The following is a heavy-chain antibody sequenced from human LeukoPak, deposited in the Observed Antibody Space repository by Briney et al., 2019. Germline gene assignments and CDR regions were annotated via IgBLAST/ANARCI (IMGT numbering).Heavy chain of an antibody. CDR1: GISVSNNY. CDR2: LSSDGGST. D-gene: IGHD6-13*01. V-gene: IGHV3-74*01. Sequence: GGSLRLSCAASGISVSNNYMAWVRQAPGKGLVWVSRLSSDGGSTNYADSVKGRFITSRDNSKNTLYLQMDTLRTEDTAIYYCARSAAAGPFDYWGQGTLLTVSS. CDR3: ARSAAAGPFDY. J-gene: IGHJ4*02.